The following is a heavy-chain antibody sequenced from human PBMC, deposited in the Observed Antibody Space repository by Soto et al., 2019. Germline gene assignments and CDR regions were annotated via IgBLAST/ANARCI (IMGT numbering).Heavy chain of an antibody. V-gene: IGHV3-23*01. D-gene: IGHD3-3*01. Sequence: EVQLLESGGGLVQPGGSLRLSCAASGFTFSSYAMSWVRQAPGKGLEWVSAISGSGGSTYYADPVKGRFTISRDNSKNTLYLQMNSLRAEDTAVYYCAKQGYDFWSGYYIPTTYYYYYGMDVWGQGTTVTVSS. CDR3: AKQGYDFWSGYYIPTTYYYYYGMDV. CDR1: GFTFSSYA. CDR2: ISGSGGST. J-gene: IGHJ6*02.